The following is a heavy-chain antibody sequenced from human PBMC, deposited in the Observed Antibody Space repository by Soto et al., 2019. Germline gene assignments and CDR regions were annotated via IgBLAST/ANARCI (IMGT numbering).Heavy chain of an antibody. D-gene: IGHD6-19*01. J-gene: IGHJ4*02. CDR2: VYYTGST. Sequence: QVQLQESGPGLVKPSETLSLTCSVSGGSISGSYWSWIRQSPGKGLEWLGYVYYTGSTNYSPSLRSRVSISVDTAKNEFSLGLSSVTAAHTAVYFCARSVAVPGAHIDYWGQGTQVNVSS. V-gene: IGHV4-59*01. CDR3: ARSVAVPGAHIDY. CDR1: GGSISGSY.